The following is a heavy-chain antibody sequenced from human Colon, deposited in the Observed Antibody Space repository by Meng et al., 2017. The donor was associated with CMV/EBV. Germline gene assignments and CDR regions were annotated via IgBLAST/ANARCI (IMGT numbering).Heavy chain of an antibody. CDR2: ISWNSDRI. V-gene: IGHV3-9*01. D-gene: IGHD3-10*01. CDR3: VKIGDDFGEPLSGAMDG. Sequence: SLKISCAASGFTFDDHAMHWVRQLPGKGLEWVSGISWNSDRIAYADSVKGRFSISRDNAKNSLYLQMHSLSPEDTATYYCVKIGDDFGEPLSGAMDGWGQGTTVTVSS. J-gene: IGHJ6*02. CDR1: GFTFDDHA.